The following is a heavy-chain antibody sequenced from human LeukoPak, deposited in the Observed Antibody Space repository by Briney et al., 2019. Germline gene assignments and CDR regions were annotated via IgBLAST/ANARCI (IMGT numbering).Heavy chain of an antibody. CDR3: ARLCKETLEWLLHNWFDP. V-gene: IGHV4-39*01. CDR2: IYYSGST. Sequence: SETLSLTCTVSGGSISSSSYYWGWIRQPPGKGLEWIGSIYYSGSTYYNPSLKSRVTISVDTSKNQFSLKLSSVTAADTAVYYCARLCKETLEWLLHNWFDPWGQGTLVTVSS. J-gene: IGHJ5*02. D-gene: IGHD3-3*01. CDR1: GGSISSSSYY.